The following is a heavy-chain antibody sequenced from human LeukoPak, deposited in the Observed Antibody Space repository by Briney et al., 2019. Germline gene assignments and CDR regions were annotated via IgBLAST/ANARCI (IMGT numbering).Heavy chain of an antibody. J-gene: IGHJ6*02. CDR2: IHYSGST. CDR1: GGSISPYY. Sequence: SETLSLTCTVSGGSISPYYWSWIRQPPGKGLEWIGYIHYSGSTNYNPSLKSRVSMSVDTSKNQFSLKLNSVTAADTAVYYCARAFTMIRGYYYYGMDVWGQGTTVTVSS. D-gene: IGHD3-10*01. V-gene: IGHV4-59*01. CDR3: ARAFTMIRGYYYYGMDV.